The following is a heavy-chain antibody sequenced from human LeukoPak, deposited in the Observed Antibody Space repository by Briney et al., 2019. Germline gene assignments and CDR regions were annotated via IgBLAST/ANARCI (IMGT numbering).Heavy chain of an antibody. CDR1: GFTFSSAW. V-gene: IGHV3-15*04. D-gene: IGHD2-2*01. Sequence: GGSLKLSCAASGFTFSSAWMTWVRQAPGKGLEWVGRAVQTYSGGITEYAAPVRGRFTISRVDSTNTLYLQMGSLKTEDTGVYYCATGFNTASHDGYWGQGTLVTVSA. J-gene: IGHJ4*02. CDR2: AVQTYSGGIT. CDR3: ATGFNTASHDGY.